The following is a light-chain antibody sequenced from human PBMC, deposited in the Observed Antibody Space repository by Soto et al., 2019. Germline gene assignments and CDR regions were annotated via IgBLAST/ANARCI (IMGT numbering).Light chain of an antibody. CDR1: QSVTSNY. Sequence: EIVLTQSPGTLSLSPVERATLSCRASQSVTSNYLAWYQQKPGQAPRLLIYGASSRATGIPDRFSGSGSGTDFTLTISRLEPEDFAVYYCQHYGSSLFFTFGPGTKVDIK. V-gene: IGKV3-20*01. CDR3: QHYGSSLFFT. J-gene: IGKJ3*01. CDR2: GAS.